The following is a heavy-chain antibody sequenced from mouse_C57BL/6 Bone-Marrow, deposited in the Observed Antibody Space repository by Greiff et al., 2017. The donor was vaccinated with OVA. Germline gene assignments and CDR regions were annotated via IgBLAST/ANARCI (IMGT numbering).Heavy chain of an antibody. CDR1: GFTFSDYY. Sequence: EVKLMESGGGLVQPGGSLKLSCAASGFTFSDYYMYWVRQTPEKRLEWVAYISNGGGSTYYPDTVKGRFTISRDNAKNTLYLQMSRLKSEDTAMYYCARYGSSYYFDYWGQGTTLTVSS. D-gene: IGHD1-1*01. CDR3: ARYGSSYYFDY. J-gene: IGHJ2*01. V-gene: IGHV5-12*01. CDR2: ISNGGGST.